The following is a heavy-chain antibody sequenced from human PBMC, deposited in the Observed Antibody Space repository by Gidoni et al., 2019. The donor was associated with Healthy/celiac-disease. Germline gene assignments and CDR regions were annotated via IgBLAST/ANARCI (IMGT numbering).Heavy chain of an antibody. CDR3: ARDNNYYDD. V-gene: IGHV3-21*01. CDR1: GFTVSSYG. J-gene: IGHJ4*02. Sequence: EVQLVESGGGVVKPGGSLTLSCAASGFTVSSYGMNWVRQAPGKGLEWVSAISRSSSYIYYADSVKGRFTISRDNAKNSLYLQMNSLRAEDTAVYYCARDNNYYDDWGQGTLVTVSS. CDR2: ISRSSSYI.